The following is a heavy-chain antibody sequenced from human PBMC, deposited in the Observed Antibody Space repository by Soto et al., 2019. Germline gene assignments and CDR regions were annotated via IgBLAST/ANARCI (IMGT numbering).Heavy chain of an antibody. D-gene: IGHD2-2*01. V-gene: IGHV4-34*01. J-gene: IGHJ6*03. CDR3: ARGSYCSSSSCAVYYMDV. Sequence: QVQLQQWGAGLLKPSETLSLTCAVYGGSFSGYYWTWIRQPPGRGLEWIGEINHSGRTNYNPSLRSRVTISVDTSKDQFSLKLSSVTAAGTAVYDCARGSYCSSSSCAVYYMDVWGKGTTVTVSS. CDR1: GGSFSGYY. CDR2: INHSGRT.